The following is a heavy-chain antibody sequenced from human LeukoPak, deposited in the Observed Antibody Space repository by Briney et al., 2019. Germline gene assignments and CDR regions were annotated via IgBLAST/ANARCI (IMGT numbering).Heavy chain of an antibody. J-gene: IGHJ5*02. CDR3: ARSKDSGWYSPGALNWFDP. V-gene: IGHV1-69*06. Sequence: ASVKVSCKASGGTFSSYAISWVRQAPGQGLEWMGGIIPIFGTANYAQKFQGRVTIIADKSTSTAYMELSSLRSEDTAVYYCARSKDSGWYSPGALNWFDPWGQGTLVTVSS. D-gene: IGHD6-19*01. CDR2: IIPIFGTA. CDR1: GGTFSSYA.